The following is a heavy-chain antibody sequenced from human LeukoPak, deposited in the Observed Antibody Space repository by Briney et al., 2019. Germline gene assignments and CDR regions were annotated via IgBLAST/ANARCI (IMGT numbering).Heavy chain of an antibody. Sequence: PGGSLRLSCAASGSTFSGHGMHWVRQAPGKGLEWVAVISYDGSNKYYADSVKGRLTISRDNSKNTLYLQMNSLRAEDTAVYYCAKGLIAVAGPSDYWGQGTLVTVSS. CDR1: GSTFSGHG. D-gene: IGHD6-19*01. V-gene: IGHV3-30*18. J-gene: IGHJ4*02. CDR3: AKGLIAVAGPSDY. CDR2: ISYDGSNK.